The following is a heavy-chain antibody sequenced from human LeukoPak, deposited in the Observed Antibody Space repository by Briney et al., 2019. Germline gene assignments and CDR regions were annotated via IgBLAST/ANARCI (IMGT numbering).Heavy chain of an antibody. Sequence: ASVKVSCKASGYTFTGYYMHWVRQAPGQGLEWMGWINPNSGGTNYAQKFQGRVTMTRDTSISTAYMGLSRLRSDDTAVYYCARDPYYYDSSGYYSDWFDPWGQGTLVTVSS. D-gene: IGHD3-22*01. CDR3: ARDPYYYDSSGYYSDWFDP. CDR2: INPNSGGT. CDR1: GYTFTGYY. J-gene: IGHJ5*02. V-gene: IGHV1-2*02.